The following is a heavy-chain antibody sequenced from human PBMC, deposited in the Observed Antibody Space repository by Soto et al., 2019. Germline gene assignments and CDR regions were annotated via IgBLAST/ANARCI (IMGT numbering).Heavy chain of an antibody. CDR3: ARATVTTGSFSYYYYYMDV. CDR2: INPSGGST. J-gene: IGHJ6*03. V-gene: IGHV1-46*03. CDR1: GYTFTSYY. D-gene: IGHD4-4*01. Sequence: ASVKVSCKASGYTFTSYYMHWVRQAPGQGLEWMGIINPSGGSTSYAQKFQGRVTMTRDTSTSTVYVELSSLRSEDTAVYYCARATVTTGSFSYYYYYMDVWGKGTTVTVSS.